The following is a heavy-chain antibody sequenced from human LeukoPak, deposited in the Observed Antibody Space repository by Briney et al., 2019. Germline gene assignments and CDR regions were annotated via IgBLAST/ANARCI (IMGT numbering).Heavy chain of an antibody. D-gene: IGHD3-10*01. CDR2: ITPKSGAT. V-gene: IGHV1-2*02. J-gene: IGHJ4*02. Sequence: ASVKVSCKASGYTFTDYYIDWVRQAPGQGLELMGWITPKSGATIYSQTFKVRVSMTSDTSVSTAYMELNSLRSDDTAVYYCARAYHVLRGVSPVGDWGQGTLVSVSP. CDR3: ARAYHVLRGVSPVGD. CDR1: GYTFTDYY.